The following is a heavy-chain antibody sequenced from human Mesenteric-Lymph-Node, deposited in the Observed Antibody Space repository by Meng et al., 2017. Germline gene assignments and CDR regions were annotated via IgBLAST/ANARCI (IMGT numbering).Heavy chain of an antibody. V-gene: IGHV1-18*01. CDR2: ISAYNGNT. CDR1: GYTFTSYG. J-gene: IGHJ4*02. CDR3: ARVTPKTKSPVFNY. Sequence: VQVVQSGPGGKKPGGSVTVSCKASGYTFTSYGISWVRQAPGQGLEWMGWISAYNGNTNYAQKLQGRVTMTTDTSTSTAYMELRSLRSDDTAVYYCARVTPKTKSPVFNYWGQGTLVTVSS.